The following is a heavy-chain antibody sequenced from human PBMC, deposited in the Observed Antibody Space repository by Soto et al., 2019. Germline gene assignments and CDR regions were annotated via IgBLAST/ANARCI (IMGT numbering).Heavy chain of an antibody. CDR3: ARHPYDGSGYYHRWFDP. J-gene: IGHJ5*02. Sequence: SETLSLTCTVSGGSISRSSYYWDWIRQPPGKGLEWLGSIHYGGSTYYSPSLKSRVTISVDTSKNQFSLKLNSVTAADTAVYYCARHPYDGSGYYHRWFDPWGQGTLVTVSS. CDR1: GGSISRSSYY. V-gene: IGHV4-39*01. CDR2: IHYGGST. D-gene: IGHD3-22*01.